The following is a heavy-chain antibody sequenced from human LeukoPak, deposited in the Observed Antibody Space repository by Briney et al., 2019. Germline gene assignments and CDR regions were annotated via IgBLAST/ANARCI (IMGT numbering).Heavy chain of an antibody. D-gene: IGHD3-22*01. CDR1: GFTFSSYG. CDR3: AKDKEIVVVRGAFDI. Sequence: GGSLRLSCAASGFTFSSYGMHWVRQAPGKGLEWVAVISYDGSNKYYADSVKGRFTISRDNSKNTLYLQMNSLRAEDTAVYYCAKDKEIVVVRGAFDIWGQGTMVTVSS. V-gene: IGHV3-30*18. J-gene: IGHJ3*02. CDR2: ISYDGSNK.